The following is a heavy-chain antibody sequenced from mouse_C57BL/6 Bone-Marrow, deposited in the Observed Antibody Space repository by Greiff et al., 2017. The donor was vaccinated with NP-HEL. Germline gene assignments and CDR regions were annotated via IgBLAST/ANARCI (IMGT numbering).Heavy chain of an antibody. Sequence: LVESGAELVRPGASVKLSCTASGFNIKDDYMHWVKQRPEQGLEWIGWIDPENGDTEYASKFQGKATITADTSSNTAYLQLSSLTSEDTAVYYCTTGGVPHWYFDVWGTGTTVTVSS. J-gene: IGHJ1*03. CDR1: GFNIKDDY. V-gene: IGHV14-4*01. CDR2: IDPENGDT. CDR3: TTGGVPHWYFDV.